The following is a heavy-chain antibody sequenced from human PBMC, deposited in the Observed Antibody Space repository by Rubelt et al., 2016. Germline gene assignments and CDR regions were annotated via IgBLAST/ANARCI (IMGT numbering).Heavy chain of an antibody. CDR2: IYWGDDK. J-gene: IGHJ4*02. Sequence: QITLKESGPTLVKPTQTLTLTCSFSGFSLTTAGEGVGWFRQPPGKALEWLAFIYWGDDKRYSPSLKSRLRITKGTSKNQVVLTMTNMDPVDTATYYCAHRLAGTGTIYWGQGTLVTVSS. CDR1: GFSLTTAGEG. V-gene: IGHV2-5*02. D-gene: IGHD1-1*01. CDR3: AHRLAGTGTIY.